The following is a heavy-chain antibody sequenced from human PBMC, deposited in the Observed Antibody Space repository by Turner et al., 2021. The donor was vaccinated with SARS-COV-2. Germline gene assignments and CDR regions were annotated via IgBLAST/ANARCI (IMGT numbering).Heavy chain of an antibody. CDR3: ARQRISVAGYDYYGMDV. CDR2: IIPVLGIT. CDR1: GGTFSNYA. D-gene: IGHD6-19*01. Sequence: QVQLVQSGAEVRKPGSSVKVSCKASGGTFSNYAISWVRQAPGQGLEWMGGIIPVLGITNYAQKFQGRVTITADKSTSTAYMELSSLRSEDTAVYYCARQRISVAGYDYYGMDVWGQGTTVTVSS. J-gene: IGHJ6*02. V-gene: IGHV1-69*10.